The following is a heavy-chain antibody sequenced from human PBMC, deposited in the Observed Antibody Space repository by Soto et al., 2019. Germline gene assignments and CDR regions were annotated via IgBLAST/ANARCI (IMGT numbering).Heavy chain of an antibody. CDR3: ARTYYDFWSGYWRWFDP. CDR1: GGSFSGYY. J-gene: IGHJ5*02. D-gene: IGHD3-3*01. Sequence: SETLSLTGAVYGGSFSGYYWSWIRQPPGKGLEWIGEINHSGVTNYKPSLKRRVTISVDTSKNQFSLQLKSVTAADTAVYYCARTYYDFWSGYWRWFDPWGQGTLVTV. V-gene: IGHV4-34*01. CDR2: INHSGVT.